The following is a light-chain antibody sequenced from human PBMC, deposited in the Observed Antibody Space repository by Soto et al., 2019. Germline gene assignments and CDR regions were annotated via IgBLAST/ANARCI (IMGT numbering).Light chain of an antibody. CDR2: TAS. Sequence: DIQMTQSPSTLSASIGDRITISCRASQNIDTWLAWYQQRPGEAPKLLIYTASNLETGVPSRFSGSGSGTAFTLTISSLQPEDLATYYCQQYSDSSRSFGQGTQVE. CDR1: QNIDTW. CDR3: QQYSDSSRS. J-gene: IGKJ1*01. V-gene: IGKV1-5*03.